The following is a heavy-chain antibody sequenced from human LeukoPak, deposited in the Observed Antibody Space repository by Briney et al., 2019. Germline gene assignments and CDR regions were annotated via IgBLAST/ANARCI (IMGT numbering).Heavy chain of an antibody. CDR2: IYPGDSDT. V-gene: IGHV5-51*01. Sequence: GESLKISCKGSGYSFTTFWIAWVRQMPGKGLEWMGIIYPGDSDTSYSPSFQGQVTISADKSINTAYLQWSSLKASDTAMYYCAKTHSGYDLDYWGQGTLVTVSS. CDR3: AKTHSGYDLDY. D-gene: IGHD5-12*01. CDR1: GYSFTTFW. J-gene: IGHJ4*02.